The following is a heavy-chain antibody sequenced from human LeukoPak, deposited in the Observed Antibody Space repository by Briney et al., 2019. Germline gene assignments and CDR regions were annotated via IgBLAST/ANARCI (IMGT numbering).Heavy chain of an antibody. D-gene: IGHD3-10*01. CDR3: ARRVGRWFGERAYYYNYMDV. V-gene: IGHV4-34*01. Sequence: AETLSLTCAAYGGAFSGYYWSWIRQPPGKVLEWIGEINHSGSTKYSPSLKSRVTISVDTSKNQFSLKLSSVTAADTAVYYCARRVGRWFGERAYYYNYMDVWGKGTTVTISS. J-gene: IGHJ6*03. CDR2: INHSGST. CDR1: GGAFSGYY.